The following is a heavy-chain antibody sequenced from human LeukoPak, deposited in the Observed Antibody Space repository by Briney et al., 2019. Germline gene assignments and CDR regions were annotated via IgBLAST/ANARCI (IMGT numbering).Heavy chain of an antibody. Sequence: SETLSLTCAVYGGSFSGYYWSWIRQPPGKGLEWIGEINHSGSTNYNPSLKSRVTISVDTSKNQFSLELSSVTAADTAVYYCARDPTRYCSGGSCYPLDYWGQGTLVTVSS. J-gene: IGHJ4*02. V-gene: IGHV4-34*01. D-gene: IGHD2-15*01. CDR2: INHSGST. CDR1: GGSFSGYY. CDR3: ARDPTRYCSGGSCYPLDY.